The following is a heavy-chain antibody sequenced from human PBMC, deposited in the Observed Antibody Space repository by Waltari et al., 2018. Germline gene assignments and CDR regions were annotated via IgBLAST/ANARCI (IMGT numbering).Heavy chain of an antibody. V-gene: IGHV4-31*03. CDR3: ARGDYGDYEIDY. J-gene: IGHJ4*02. CDR2: IYYIGST. D-gene: IGHD4-17*01. Sequence: QVQLQESGPGLVEPSQTLSLTCTVAGGSISSGGYYWSWIRQHPGKGLEWIGYIYYIGSTYYTPSLKSRVTISVDTSKNQFSLKLSSVTAADTAVYYCARGDYGDYEIDYWGQGTLVTVSS. CDR1: GGSISSGGYY.